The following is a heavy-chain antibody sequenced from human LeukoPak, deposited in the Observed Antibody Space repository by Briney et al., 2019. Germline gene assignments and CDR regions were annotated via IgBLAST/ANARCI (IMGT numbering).Heavy chain of an antibody. CDR1: GYTFTGYY. CDR2: VTPNTGGT. J-gene: IGHJ4*02. CDR3: ARDQIASPNWELDY. V-gene: IGHV1-2*02. Sequence: ASVKVSCKASGYTFTGYYIHWVRQAAGQSLEWVGWVTPNTGGTNYAQKFQGRVTMTRDTSISTAYMELSRLTSDDTAVYYCARDQIASPNWELDYWGQGTLVTVSS. D-gene: IGHD1-1*01.